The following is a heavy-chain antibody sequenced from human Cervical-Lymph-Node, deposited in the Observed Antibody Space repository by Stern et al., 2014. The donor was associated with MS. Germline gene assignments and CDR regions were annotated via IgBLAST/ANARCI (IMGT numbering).Heavy chain of an antibody. CDR1: GFTFGDYA. CDR2: IRSKAYGGTT. J-gene: IGHJ4*02. CDR3: TREYDFWSGYYPDY. V-gene: IGHV3-49*05. D-gene: IGHD3-3*01. Sequence: EVQLVESGGGLVKPGRSLRLSCTASGFTFGDYAMSWFRQAPGQGLEWGGFIRSKAYGGTTEYAASVKGRFTISRDDSKSIAYLQMNSLKTEDTAVYYCTREYDFWSGYYPDYWGQGTLVTVSS.